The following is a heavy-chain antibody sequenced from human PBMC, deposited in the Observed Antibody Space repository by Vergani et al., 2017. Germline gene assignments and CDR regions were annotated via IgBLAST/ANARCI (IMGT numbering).Heavy chain of an antibody. Sequence: EVQLVESGGGLVKPGGSLRVSCAASGFTFSSYSMNWVRQAPGKGLEWVSSIGTSSSYIYYADSVKGRFTISRDNAKNSLYLQVNSLRAEDTAVYYCARVHRYYYDSSGWHFDLWGRGTLVTVSS. CDR1: GFTFSSYS. D-gene: IGHD3-22*01. CDR3: ARVHRYYYDSSGWHFDL. J-gene: IGHJ2*01. V-gene: IGHV3-21*01. CDR2: IGTSSSYI.